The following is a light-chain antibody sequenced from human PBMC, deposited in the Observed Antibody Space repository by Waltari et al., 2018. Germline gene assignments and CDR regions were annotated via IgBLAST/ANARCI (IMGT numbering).Light chain of an antibody. V-gene: IGKV1-39*01. CDR1: QSIATY. J-gene: IGKJ1*01. CDR2: AAS. CDR3: QHSFVSPWT. Sequence: DIQLTQSPSSLSASIGDRVTITCRASQSIATYLNWYQEKPGKAPKLLIFAASSLYSGVPSRFSGSGSGTDFTLSISSLQPEDFATYYCQHSFVSPWTFGQGTKVEIK.